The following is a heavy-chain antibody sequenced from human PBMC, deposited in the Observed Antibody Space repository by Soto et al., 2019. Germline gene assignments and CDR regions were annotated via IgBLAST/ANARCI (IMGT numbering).Heavy chain of an antibody. J-gene: IGHJ4*02. Sequence: GPQVKVSCKASGFTFTSSAVQWVRQARGQRLEWVGWIVVGSGNTNYAQKFQERVTITRDMSTSTAYMELSSLRSEDTAVYYCAADSGYYYDSSGYYYVFDYWGQGTLVTVSS. D-gene: IGHD3-22*01. CDR1: GFTFTSSA. CDR2: IVVGSGNT. V-gene: IGHV1-58*01. CDR3: AADSGYYYDSSGYYYVFDY.